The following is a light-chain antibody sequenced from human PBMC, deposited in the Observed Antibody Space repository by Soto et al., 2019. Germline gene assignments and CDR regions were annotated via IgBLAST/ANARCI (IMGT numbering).Light chain of an antibody. CDR1: HNIVTY. CDR3: QQYNSYAAA. CDR2: GET. J-gene: IGKJ3*01. V-gene: IGKV1-5*01. Sequence: DIQMTQSPSTLSASVGDRVTLTCRASHNIVTYSASYQQKPWKAPRLLINGETTLHSGVPSRFSGSGSGTEFTLTISSRHPDDFSPYYCQQYNSYAAAFGPGTRIDVK.